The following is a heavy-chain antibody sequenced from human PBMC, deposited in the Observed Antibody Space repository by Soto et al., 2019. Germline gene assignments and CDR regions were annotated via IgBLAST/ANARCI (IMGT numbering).Heavy chain of an antibody. V-gene: IGHV1-69*13. J-gene: IGHJ4*02. CDR3: ARVGYYDSSGYSSFDH. Sequence: SVKVSCKASGGTFSSYAISWVRQAPGQGLEWMGGIIPIFGTANYAQKFQGRVTITADESTSTAYMELSSLRSEDTAVYYCARVGYYDSSGYSSFDHWGQGALVTVSS. CDR2: IIPIFGTA. CDR1: GGTFSSYA. D-gene: IGHD3-22*01.